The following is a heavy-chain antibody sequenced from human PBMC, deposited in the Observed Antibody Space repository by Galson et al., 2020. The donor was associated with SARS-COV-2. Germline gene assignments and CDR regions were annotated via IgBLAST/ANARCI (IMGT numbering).Heavy chain of an antibody. D-gene: IGHD4-17*01. CDR2: TYDSGNP. CDR3: ARLFDYFDP. Sequence: ASETLSLTCSVSGGSISRSRYYWGWIRQPPGKGLEWIGSTYDSGNPWYNPSLQSRVTISVDTSKNQFSLELTSVTAADTAVYYCARLFDYFDPWGQGTQGTVSS. CDR1: GGSISRSRYY. V-gene: IGHV4-39*01. J-gene: IGHJ5*02.